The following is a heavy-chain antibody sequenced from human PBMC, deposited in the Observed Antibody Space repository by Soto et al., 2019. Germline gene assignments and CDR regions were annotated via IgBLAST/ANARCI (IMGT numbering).Heavy chain of an antibody. CDR1: GGTFSTYT. D-gene: IGHD3-22*01. CDR3: AGDPDSHYNDSHTYSYP. V-gene: IGHV1-69*08. CDR2: IIPIIGII. J-gene: IGHJ5*02. Sequence: QVQLVQSGAEVKKPGSSVKVSCKASGGTFSTYTITWVRQAPGQGLERMGRIIPIIGIINYAQKFQGRVTITADKFTGTADMERTRLRSVDTAVYYCAGDPDSHYNDSHTYSYPWGQGTLVTVSS.